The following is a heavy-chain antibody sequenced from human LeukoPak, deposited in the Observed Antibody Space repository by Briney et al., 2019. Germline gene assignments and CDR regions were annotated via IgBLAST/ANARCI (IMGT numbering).Heavy chain of an antibody. CDR3: ARQYYDSSGYYPWYFDY. D-gene: IGHD3-22*01. CDR2: MYYSGST. CDR1: GGSFSSSTRY. J-gene: IGHJ4*02. Sequence: PSETLSLTCTVSGGSFSSSTRYWGWIRQPPGEGLEWIGSMYYSGSTYHNQSLKSRVTISVDTSKNQFSLKVTSVTAADTAVYYCARQYYDSSGYYPWYFDYWGQGTLVTVSS. V-gene: IGHV4-39*01.